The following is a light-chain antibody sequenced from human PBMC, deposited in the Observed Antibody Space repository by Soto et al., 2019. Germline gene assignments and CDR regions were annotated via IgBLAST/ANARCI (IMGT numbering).Light chain of an antibody. Sequence: DIQMTQSPSTLSASVGDRVTITCRASKSISSWLAWYQQKPGKAPKLLIYDASSLESGVPSRFSGSGSGTEFTLTISSLQPDDSATYYCQQYTNTNNPWMFGQGTKVDIK. J-gene: IGKJ1*01. CDR1: KSISSW. CDR3: QQYTNTNNPWM. CDR2: DAS. V-gene: IGKV1-5*01.